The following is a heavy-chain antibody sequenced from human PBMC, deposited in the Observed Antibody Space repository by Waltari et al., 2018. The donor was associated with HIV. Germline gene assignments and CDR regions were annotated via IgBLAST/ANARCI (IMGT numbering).Heavy chain of an antibody. V-gene: IGHV3-30*18. CDR2: IAYDGDNK. CDR1: GFTLRTYG. D-gene: IGHD1-1*01. CDR3: AKDKGGVTYIFDY. Sequence: QVQLVESGGGVVQPGRSLRLSCAASGFTLRTYGMHCFRQAPGKGLEWVALIAYDGDNKYYADAVKGRCTLSRDNSKNTVYLQINSLRAEDSAVYYCAKDKGGVTYIFDYWGQGTLVTVSS. J-gene: IGHJ4*02.